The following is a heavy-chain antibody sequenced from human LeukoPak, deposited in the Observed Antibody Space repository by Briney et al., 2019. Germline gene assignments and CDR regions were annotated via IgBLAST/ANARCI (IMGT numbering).Heavy chain of an antibody. V-gene: IGHV4-59*01. CDR1: GGSISSYY. J-gene: IGHJ3*02. Sequence: PSETLSLTCTVPGGSISSYYWSWIRQPPGKGLEWIGYIYYSGSTNYNPSLKSRVTISVDTSKNQFSLKLSSVTAADTAVYYCARDSRSAARPWXXXPFDIWGQGTMVTVSS. D-gene: IGHD6-6*01. CDR2: IYYSGST. CDR3: ARDSRSAARPWXXXPFDI.